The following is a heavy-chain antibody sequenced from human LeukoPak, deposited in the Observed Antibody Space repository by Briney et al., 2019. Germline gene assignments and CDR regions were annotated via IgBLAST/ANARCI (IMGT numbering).Heavy chain of an antibody. D-gene: IGHD2-15*01. V-gene: IGHV4-34*01. J-gene: IGHJ6*02. Sequence: SETLSLTCAVYGGSFSGYYWSWIRQPPGKGLEWIGEINRSGSTNYNPSLKSRVTISVDTSKNQFSLKLSSVTAADTAVYYCARGTVVAAEIYYYGMDVWGQGTTVTVSS. CDR1: GGSFSGYY. CDR3: ARGTVVAAEIYYYGMDV. CDR2: INRSGST.